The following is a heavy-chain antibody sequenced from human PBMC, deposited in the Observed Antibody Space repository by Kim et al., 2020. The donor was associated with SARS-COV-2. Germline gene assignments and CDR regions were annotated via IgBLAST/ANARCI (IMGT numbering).Heavy chain of an antibody. Sequence: GRFTISRDNAKYSLYLQMNSLGAEDTAVYYCARDGGQYCSSTSCYIPFDYWGQGTLVTVSS. V-gene: IGHV3-11*06. CDR3: ARDGGQYCSSTSCYIPFDY. D-gene: IGHD2-2*02. J-gene: IGHJ4*02.